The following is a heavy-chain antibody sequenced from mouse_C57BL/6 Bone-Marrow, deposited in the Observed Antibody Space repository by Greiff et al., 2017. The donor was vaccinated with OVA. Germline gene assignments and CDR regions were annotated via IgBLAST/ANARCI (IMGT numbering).Heavy chain of an antibody. J-gene: IGHJ2*01. Sequence: EVQLQQSGPELVKPGASVKISCKASGYTFTDYYMNWVKQSHGKSLEWIGDINPNNGGTSYNQKFKGKATLTVDKSSSTAYMELRSLTSEDSAVYYCARNYWVDCWGQGTTLTVSS. CDR2: INPNNGGT. CDR1: GYTFTDYY. CDR3: ARNYWVDC. V-gene: IGHV1-26*01. D-gene: IGHD2-1*01.